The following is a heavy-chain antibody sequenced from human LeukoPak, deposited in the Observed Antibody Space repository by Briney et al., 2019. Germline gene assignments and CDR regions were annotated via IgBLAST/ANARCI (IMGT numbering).Heavy chain of an antibody. D-gene: IGHD6-19*01. CDR1: GFTVSSNY. Sequence: GGSLRLSCAASGFTVSSNYMSWVRQAPGRGLEWVSVIYSGGSTYYADSVKGRFTISRDNSKKTLYLQMNSLRAEDTAVYYCARVRDSSGWYELDYWGQGSLVTVSS. V-gene: IGHV3-66*01. CDR3: ARVRDSSGWYELDY. J-gene: IGHJ4*02. CDR2: IYSGGST.